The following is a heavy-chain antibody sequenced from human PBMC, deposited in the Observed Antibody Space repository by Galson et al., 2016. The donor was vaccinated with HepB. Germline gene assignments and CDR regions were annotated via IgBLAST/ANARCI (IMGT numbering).Heavy chain of an antibody. CDR2: GGAGLSS. CDR3: AREGYSSGHCGAFDI. V-gene: IGHV3-23*01. CDR1: GFTFTDYP. J-gene: IGHJ3*02. D-gene: IGHD6-19*01. Sequence: SLRLSCATSGFTFTDYPMTWVRQAPGKGLEWVSTGGAGLSSHYADSVKGRFIVSRDNSENNLSLQMHSLRADDTALYFCAREGYSSGHCGAFDIWGQGTVVAVSS.